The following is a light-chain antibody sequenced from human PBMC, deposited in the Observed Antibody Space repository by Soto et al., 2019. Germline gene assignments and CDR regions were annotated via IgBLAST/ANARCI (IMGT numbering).Light chain of an antibody. CDR1: SSNIGSNT. CDR3: AAWDDSLNGVV. Sequence: QSVLTQPPSASGTPGQTVTISCSGTSSNIGSNTVNWYQQLPGTAPKLLIYSNNQRPSGVPGRFSGSKSGTSASLAISGVQSEDEADYYCAAWDDSLNGVVFGGGTKLTVL. CDR2: SNN. V-gene: IGLV1-44*01. J-gene: IGLJ2*01.